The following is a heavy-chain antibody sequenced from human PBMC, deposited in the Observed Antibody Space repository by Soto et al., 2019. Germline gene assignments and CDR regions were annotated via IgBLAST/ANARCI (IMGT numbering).Heavy chain of an antibody. CDR3: ARISIAVAGTADDDAFDI. D-gene: IGHD6-19*01. Sequence: QVTLKESGPVPVKPTETLTLTCTVSGFSLSNARMGVSWIRQPPGKALEWLAHIFSNDEKSYSTSLKSRLTISKDTSKSQVVLTMTNMDPVDTATYYCARISIAVAGTADDDAFDIWGQGTMVTVSS. CDR2: IFSNDEK. J-gene: IGHJ3*02. CDR1: GFSLSNARMG. V-gene: IGHV2-26*01.